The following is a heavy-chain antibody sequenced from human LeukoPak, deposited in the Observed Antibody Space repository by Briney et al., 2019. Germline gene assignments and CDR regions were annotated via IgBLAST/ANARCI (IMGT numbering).Heavy chain of an antibody. CDR2: IYYSGST. CDR3: ARWPAAAGNDY. V-gene: IGHV4-61*01. Sequence: SETLSLTCTVSGGSVSSGSYYWSWIRQPPGKGLEWIGYIYYSGSTNYNPSLKSRVTISVDTSKNQLSLKLSSVTAADTAVYHCARWPAAAGNDYWGQGTLVTVSS. D-gene: IGHD6-13*01. CDR1: GGSVSSGSYY. J-gene: IGHJ4*02.